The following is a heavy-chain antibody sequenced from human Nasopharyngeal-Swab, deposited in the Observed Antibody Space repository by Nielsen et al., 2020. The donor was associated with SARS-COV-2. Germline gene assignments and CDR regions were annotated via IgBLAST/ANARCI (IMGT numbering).Heavy chain of an antibody. J-gene: IGHJ3*02. Sequence: GESLRLSCAASGFTFSSYAMSWVRQAPGKGLEWVSAISGSGGSTYYADSVKGRFTISRDNSKNTLYLQMNSLRAEDTAVYYCATGMATGDAFDIWGQGTMVTVSS. CDR3: ATGMATGDAFDI. CDR1: GFTFSSYA. D-gene: IGHD5-24*01. V-gene: IGHV3-23*01. CDR2: ISGSGGST.